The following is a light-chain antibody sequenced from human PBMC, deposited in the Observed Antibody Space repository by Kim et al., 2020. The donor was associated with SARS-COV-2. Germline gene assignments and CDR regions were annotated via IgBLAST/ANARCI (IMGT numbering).Light chain of an antibody. J-gene: IGKJ4*01. CDR1: QGISSS. CDR3: HHYDSYPLT. CDR2: SAS. Sequence: SASIGDRVTIACRASQGISSSLVWFQQKPGKAPKSLIYSASSLRSGVPSKFSGSGSGTHFTLTISSLQPEDSATYYCHHYDSYPLTFGGGTKLEI. V-gene: IGKV1-16*02.